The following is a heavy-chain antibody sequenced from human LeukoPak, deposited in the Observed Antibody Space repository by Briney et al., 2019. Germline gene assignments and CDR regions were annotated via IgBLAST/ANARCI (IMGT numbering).Heavy chain of an antibody. D-gene: IGHD3-10*01. V-gene: IGHV3-33*01. CDR2: IWDDGSNK. CDR3: ARDSYQDYYGRFDP. J-gene: IGHJ5*02. CDR1: GFSFSNHG. Sequence: GGSLRLSCAASGFSFSNHGMHWVRQAPGKRLEWVAAIWDDGSNKRYANSVNGRFTISRDNSENTLYLQMNGLTAEDTAMYYCARDSYQDYYGRFDPWGQGTLVIVSS.